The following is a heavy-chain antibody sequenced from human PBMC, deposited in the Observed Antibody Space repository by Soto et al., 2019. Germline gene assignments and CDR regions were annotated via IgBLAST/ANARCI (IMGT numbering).Heavy chain of an antibody. CDR2: FMPMFATA. Sequence: QVQLVQSGAEVQKPGSSVRVSCKTSGDTFNSYSLHWVRQAPGQGLEWMGGFMPMFATANYAQKFQGRITFPADEFASTAYMDLSHLRSEATALYYCSSGRDTFGVSVYSRVDYWGQGKQVTVSS. CDR3: SSGRDTFGVSVYSRVDY. CDR1: GDTFNSYS. V-gene: IGHV1-69*01. J-gene: IGHJ4*02. D-gene: IGHD3-22*01.